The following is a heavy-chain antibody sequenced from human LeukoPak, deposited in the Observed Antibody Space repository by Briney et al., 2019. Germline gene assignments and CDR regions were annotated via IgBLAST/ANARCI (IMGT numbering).Heavy chain of an antibody. V-gene: IGHV1-2*02. CDR3: ARDPVWFGEPKFDP. CDR1: GYTFTRYY. D-gene: IGHD3-10*01. Sequence: ASVKVSCKASGYTFTRYYMHWVRQAPGQGLEWMGWINPNSGSTNYAQKFQGRVTMTRDTSISTAYMELSRLRSDDTAVYYCARDPVWFGEPKFDPWGQGTLVTVSS. CDR2: INPNSGST. J-gene: IGHJ5*02.